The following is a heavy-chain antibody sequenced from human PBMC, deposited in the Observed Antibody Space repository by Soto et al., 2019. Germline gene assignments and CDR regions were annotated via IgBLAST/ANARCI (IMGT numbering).Heavy chain of an antibody. CDR1: GGSITSHY. CDR2: IHHSGST. D-gene: IGHD3-10*01. J-gene: IGHJ6*02. Sequence: QVQLQESGPGLVKPSETLSLTCSVSGGSITSHYCSWFRQPPGKGLEWIGYIHHSGSTSYNPSLKSRRTMSVDTSKNHFSLKVNSVTAADTALYYCARQGFGQLHGLVDVWGPGTTVTVSS. CDR3: ARQGFGQLHGLVDV. V-gene: IGHV4-59*08.